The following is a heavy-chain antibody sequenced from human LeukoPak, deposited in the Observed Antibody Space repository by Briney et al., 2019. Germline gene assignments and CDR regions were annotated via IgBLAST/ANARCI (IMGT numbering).Heavy chain of an antibody. J-gene: IGHJ4*02. CDR1: GFPFNSHG. CDR2: ISYEGSKQ. V-gene: IGHV3-30*18. CDR3: AKDGPRYSGTYCDY. Sequence: GGSLRLSCAASGFPFNSHGMHWVRQAPGKGLEWLAVISYEGSKQYYADSVKGRFTISRDSSNNTLYLQMNSLRVEDTAVYYCAKDGPRYSGTYCDYWGQGTLVTVSS. D-gene: IGHD1-26*01.